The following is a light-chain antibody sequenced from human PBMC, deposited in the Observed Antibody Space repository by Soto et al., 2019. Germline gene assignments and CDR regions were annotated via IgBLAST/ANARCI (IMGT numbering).Light chain of an antibody. CDR3: QQRKNWQVT. CDR1: LSVSSY. J-gene: IGKJ5*01. Sequence: PATLSLYPEERATLSCRASLSVSSYLAWYQQKPGQAPRLLIYDASNRATGIPARFSGSGSGTDFTLTISSLEPEDFAIYYCQQRKNWQVTFGQGTRLEIK. V-gene: IGKV3-11*01. CDR2: DAS.